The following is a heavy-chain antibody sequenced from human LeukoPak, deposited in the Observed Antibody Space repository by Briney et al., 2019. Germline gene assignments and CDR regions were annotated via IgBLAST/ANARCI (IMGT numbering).Heavy chain of an antibody. J-gene: IGHJ4*02. V-gene: IGHV3-74*01. CDR1: GFTFSSYW. D-gene: IGHD3-3*01. Sequence: PGGSLTLSCAASGFTFSSYWMHWVRQAPGKGLVWVSRINSDGSSTSYADSVKGRFTISRDNAKNTLYLQVNSLRAEDTAVYYCARQAYQYYDFWSGYHDYWGQGTLVTVSS. CDR3: ARQAYQYYDFWSGYHDY. CDR2: INSDGSST.